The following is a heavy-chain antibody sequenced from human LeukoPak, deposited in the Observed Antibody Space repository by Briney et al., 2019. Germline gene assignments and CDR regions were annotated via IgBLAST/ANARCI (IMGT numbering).Heavy chain of an antibody. D-gene: IGHD6-13*01. J-gene: IGHJ4*02. V-gene: IGHV3-23*01. CDR3: ARDSAAAAAFDY. CDR1: KFTFDKCT. Sequence: PGGSLRLSCEASKFTFDKCTVHWVRQAPGKGLEWVSAISGSGGSTYYADSVKGRFTISRDNSKNTLYLQMNSLRAEDTAVYYCARDSAAAAAFDYWGQGTLVTVSS. CDR2: ISGSGGST.